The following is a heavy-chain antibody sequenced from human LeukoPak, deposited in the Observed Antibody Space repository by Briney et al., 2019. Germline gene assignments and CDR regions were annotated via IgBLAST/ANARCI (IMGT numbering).Heavy chain of an antibody. CDR3: ARGGYDFWSGYSNVDY. CDR2: IWYDGSNK. J-gene: IGHJ4*02. V-gene: IGHV3-33*01. CDR1: GFTFSSYG. D-gene: IGHD3-3*01. Sequence: GGSLRLSCAESGFTFSSYGMHWVRQAPVKGLEWVAVIWYDGSNKYYADSVKGRFTISRDNSKNTLYLQMNSLRAEDTAVYYCARGGYDFWSGYSNVDYWGQGTLVTVSS.